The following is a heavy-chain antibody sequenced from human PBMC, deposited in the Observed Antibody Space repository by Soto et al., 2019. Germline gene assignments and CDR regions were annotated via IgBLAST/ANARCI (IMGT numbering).Heavy chain of an antibody. CDR1: GGSISSYY. V-gene: IGHV4-59*01. D-gene: IGHD2-2*01. J-gene: IGHJ6*02. Sequence: SETLSLTCTVSGGSISSYYWSWIRQPPGKGLEWIGYIYYSGSTNYNPSLKSRVTISVDTSKNQFSLKLSSVTAADTAVYYCARARGYCSSSSCSQGPSYYYYYGMDVWGQGTTVTVSS. CDR2: IYYSGST. CDR3: ARARGYCSSSSCSQGPSYYYYYGMDV.